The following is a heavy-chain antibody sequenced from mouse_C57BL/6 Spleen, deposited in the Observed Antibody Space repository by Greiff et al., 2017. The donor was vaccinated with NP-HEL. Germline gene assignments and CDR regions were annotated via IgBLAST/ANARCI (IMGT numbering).Heavy chain of an antibody. D-gene: IGHD3-2*02. J-gene: IGHJ3*01. CDR2: INPSTGGT. V-gene: IGHV1-42*01. CDR3: ARGELRLPFAY. CDR1: GYSFTGYY. Sequence: VQLQQSGPELVKPGASVKISCKASGYSFTGYYMNWVKQSPEKSLEWIGEINPSTGGTTYNQKFKAKATLTVDKSSSTAYMQLKSLTSEDSAVYYCARGELRLPFAYWGQGTLVTVSA.